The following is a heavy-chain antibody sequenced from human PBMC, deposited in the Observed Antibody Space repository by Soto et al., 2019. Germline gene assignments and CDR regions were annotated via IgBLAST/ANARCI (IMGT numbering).Heavy chain of an antibody. CDR2: IIPIFGTA. CDR1: GGTFSSYA. CDR3: ARCTAWASFGGEDY. Sequence: SVKVSCKASGGTFSSYAISWVRQAPGQGLEWMGGIIPIFGTANYAQKFQGRVTITADKSTSTAYMELSSLRSEDTALYHCARCTAWASFGGEDYWGQGTLVTVSS. J-gene: IGHJ4*02. V-gene: IGHV1-69*06. D-gene: IGHD3-10*01.